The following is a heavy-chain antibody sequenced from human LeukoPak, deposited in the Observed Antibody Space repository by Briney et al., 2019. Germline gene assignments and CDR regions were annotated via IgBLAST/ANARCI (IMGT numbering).Heavy chain of an antibody. D-gene: IGHD4-23*01. CDR2: TVAGYSET. J-gene: IGHJ4*02. Sequence: GGSLRLSCVASGFTISGHAMSWVRQAPAKGLEWVSITVAGYSETHYADSVRGRFTISRDDSSNTLSLEMNSLRADDTGTYYCVKDFCRGGNCPFPFFDSWGQGTVVTVSS. CDR1: GFTISGHA. CDR3: VKDFCRGGNCPFPFFDS. V-gene: IGHV3-23*01.